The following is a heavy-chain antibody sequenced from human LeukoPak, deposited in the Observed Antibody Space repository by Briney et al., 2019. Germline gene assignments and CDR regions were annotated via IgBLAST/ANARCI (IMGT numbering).Heavy chain of an antibody. V-gene: IGHV3-7*01. CDR2: IKTDGSEK. D-gene: IGHD3-10*01. J-gene: IGHJ5*02. Sequence: GRSLRLSCAASGFTFSSYGMHWVRQAPGKGLQWVANIKTDGSEKYYVDSVKGRFTISRDNAKNSLYLQMNSLRAEDTAVYYCARASQYGLNWFDPWGQGTLVTVSS. CDR3: ARASQYGLNWFDP. CDR1: GFTFSSYG.